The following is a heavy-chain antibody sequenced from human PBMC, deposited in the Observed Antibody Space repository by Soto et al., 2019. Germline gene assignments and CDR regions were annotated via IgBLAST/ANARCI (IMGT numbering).Heavy chain of an antibody. CDR2: INHDGSGT. J-gene: IGHJ4*02. V-gene: IGHV3-74*01. D-gene: IGHD3-3*01. CDR3: ARGWVEWLSRQPASDY. Sequence: EVQLAESGGGLVQPGGSLRLSCEASGFTFNNYWMHWVRQAPGKGLVSLARINHDGSGTSYAESVKGQFTISRDNAKNTLYLHMTSLRTEDTAVYFCARGWVEWLSRQPASDYWGQGTLVTVSS. CDR1: GFTFNNYW.